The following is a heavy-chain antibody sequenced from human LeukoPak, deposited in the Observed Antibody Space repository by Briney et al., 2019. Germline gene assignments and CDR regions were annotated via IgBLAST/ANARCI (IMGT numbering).Heavy chain of an antibody. V-gene: IGHV3-23*01. CDR3: ARAGNTRFDY. J-gene: IGHJ4*02. Sequence: PGGSQRLSCAASGFTFSNYAMSWVRQAPGKGLEWVSGISGSDGRTYYADSVKGRFTISRDNSKNTLYLQMNSLRAEDTAVYYCARAGNTRFDYWGQGTLVTFSS. D-gene: IGHD2/OR15-2a*01. CDR1: GFTFSNYA. CDR2: ISGSDGRT.